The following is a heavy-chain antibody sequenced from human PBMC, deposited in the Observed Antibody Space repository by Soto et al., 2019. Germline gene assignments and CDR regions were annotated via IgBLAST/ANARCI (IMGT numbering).Heavy chain of an antibody. J-gene: IGHJ6*01. CDR3: ARPTHGMDV. CDR2: IKQDGSEQ. D-gene: IGHD2-15*01. V-gene: IGHV3-7*03. Sequence: WGSPLVACASSGFTLSNFWMTWVRQAPGKGLEWVASIKQDGSEQYYLDSVKGRFTISRDNAKNTLYLQMNSLRVEDTALYYCARPTHGMDVWGQGTTVTVSS. CDR1: GFTLSNFW.